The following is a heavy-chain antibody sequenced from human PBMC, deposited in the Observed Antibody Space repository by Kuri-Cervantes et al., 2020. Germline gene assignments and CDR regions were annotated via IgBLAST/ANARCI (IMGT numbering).Heavy chain of an antibody. CDR1: GFTFSRYW. CDR2: IRYDGNNK. Sequence: GESLKISCAASGFTFSRYWMHWVRQAPGKGLEWVAFIRYDGNNKNYIDSVKGRFTISRDNSKNTLYLQMNSLRVEDTGLYYCSTIGGIIWSSFTDVWGKGTTVTVSS. J-gene: IGHJ6*04. V-gene: IGHV3-30*02. D-gene: IGHD3-3*01. CDR3: STIGGIIWSSFTDV.